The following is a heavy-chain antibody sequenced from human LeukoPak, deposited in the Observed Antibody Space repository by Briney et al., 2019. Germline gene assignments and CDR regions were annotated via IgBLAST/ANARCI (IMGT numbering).Heavy chain of an antibody. D-gene: IGHD6-19*01. V-gene: IGHV1-3*03. J-gene: IGHJ4*02. CDR1: GYTFTNYA. CDR3: ARGGPNSGGWTLDH. Sequence: GASVKVSCKTSGYTFTNYAMHWVRQAPGQRPEWMGCINGDNAHTQYSQRFQGRVTTTRDTSATTAYMELSSLTSEDMAVFYCARGGPNSGGWTLDHWGQGTLVSVSS. CDR2: INGDNAHT.